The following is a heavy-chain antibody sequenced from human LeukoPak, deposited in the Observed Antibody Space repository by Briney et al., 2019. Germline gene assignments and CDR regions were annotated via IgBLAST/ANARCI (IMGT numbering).Heavy chain of an antibody. V-gene: IGHV1-2*02. D-gene: IGHD6-25*01. CDR3: ARDLAAAHYY. J-gene: IGHJ4*02. Sequence: ASVKVSCKASGYTFTGYYMHWVRHAPRQGLEWMGWINYNSGDTNYAQKFQGRVTMNRDTSISTGYMELSRLRSDDTAIYYCARDLAAAHYYWGQGTLVTVSS. CDR1: GYTFTGYY. CDR2: INYNSGDT.